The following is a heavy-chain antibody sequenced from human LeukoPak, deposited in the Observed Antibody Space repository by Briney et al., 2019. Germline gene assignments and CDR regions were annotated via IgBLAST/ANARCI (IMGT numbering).Heavy chain of an antibody. Sequence: GGSLRLSCAASGVSVGSNYMNWVRQAPGKGLEWVSILYSGDSTYYADSVKGRFIVSRDNSKNTLSLQMNALRVEDTAVHYCARVGDHYHWYLDVWGRGTLVTVSS. J-gene: IGHJ2*01. CDR2: LYSGDST. V-gene: IGHV3-53*01. CDR1: GVSVGSNY. CDR3: ARVGDHYHWYLDV. D-gene: IGHD3-10*01.